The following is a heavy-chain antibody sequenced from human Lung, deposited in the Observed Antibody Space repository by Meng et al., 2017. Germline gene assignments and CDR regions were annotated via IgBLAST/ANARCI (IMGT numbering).Heavy chain of an antibody. CDR2: INVGHGNT. CDR3: ARGFWSDTDRACYFDY. Sequence: QVQLVQSGAEGKKPGASVKVSCKAAGYTFTRYAMHWVRQAPGQRLEWMGWINVGHGNTKYSQKFQGRVTITRDTSATTAYMELSSLRSEDTAVFYCARGFWSDTDRACYFDYWGQGTLVTVSS. CDR1: GYTFTRYA. V-gene: IGHV1-3*01. D-gene: IGHD3-3*01. J-gene: IGHJ4*02.